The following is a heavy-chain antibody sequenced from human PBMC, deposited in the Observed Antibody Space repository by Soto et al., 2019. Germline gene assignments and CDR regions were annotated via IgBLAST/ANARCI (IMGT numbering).Heavy chain of an antibody. CDR3: AGDPFYYASYY. D-gene: IGHD3-10*01. CDR2: ISQDGSTR. CDR1: GFDFSGHY. V-gene: IGHV3-11*01. J-gene: IGHJ4*02. Sequence: QVQLVESGGGLVMPGGSLRLSCATSGFDFSGHYMTWIRQAPGKGLEWLSYISQDGSTRHYAESVKGRFTVSRDNVQNTLYLQMNSLRAEDTAAYYCAGDPFYYASYYWGQGALVTVSA.